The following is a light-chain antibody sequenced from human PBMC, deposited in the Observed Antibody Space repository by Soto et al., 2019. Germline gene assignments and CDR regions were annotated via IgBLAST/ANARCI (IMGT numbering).Light chain of an antibody. CDR2: SSD. J-gene: IGLJ3*02. V-gene: IGLV1-44*01. CDR3: AAWDDSLNGPL. CDR1: SSNIGNNN. Sequence: QAVVTQPPSASGTPGQRVTISCSGSSSNIGNNNVNWYQQLPGTAPTLLIYSSDQRPSGVPDRFSGSKSGTSASLAVNGLQSEDEANYYCAAWDDSLNGPLFGGGTKLT.